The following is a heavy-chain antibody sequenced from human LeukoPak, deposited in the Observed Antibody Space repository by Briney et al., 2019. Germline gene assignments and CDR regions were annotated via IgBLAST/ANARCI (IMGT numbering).Heavy chain of an antibody. CDR2: ISGDGGST. V-gene: IGHV3-43*02. CDR1: GFTFDDYA. CDR3: AKDTSGDYGGNQ. J-gene: IGHJ4*02. Sequence: GGSLRLSCAASGFTFDDYAMHWVRQAPGKGLEWVSLISGDGGSTYYADSVKGRFTISRDNSKNSLYLQMKSLRTEDTALYYCAKDTSGDYGGNQWGQGTLVTVSS. D-gene: IGHD4-23*01.